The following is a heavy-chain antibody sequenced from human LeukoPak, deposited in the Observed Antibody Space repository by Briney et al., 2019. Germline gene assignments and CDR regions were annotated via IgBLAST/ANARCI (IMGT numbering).Heavy chain of an antibody. CDR2: IKEDGSEE. D-gene: IGHD4-23*01. CDR1: GFTFSHYW. CDR3: ARERDGGDY. J-gene: IGHJ4*02. Sequence: GGSLRLSCAASGFTFSHYWTSWVRQAPGKGLEWVANIKEDGSEEYYVDSLKGRFSISRDNAKNSLYLQMNSLRAEDTAMYYCARERDGGDYWGQGTLVTVSS. V-gene: IGHV3-7*01.